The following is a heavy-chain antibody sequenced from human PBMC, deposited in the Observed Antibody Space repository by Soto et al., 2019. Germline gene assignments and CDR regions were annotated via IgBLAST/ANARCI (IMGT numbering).Heavy chain of an antibody. D-gene: IGHD5-18*01. J-gene: IGHJ5*02. V-gene: IGHV3-23*01. CDR3: AKSFGDTAMANWFDP. CDR2: ISGSGGST. Sequence: VGSLRLSCAASGFTFSSYAMSWVRQAPGKGLEWVSAISGSGGSTYYADSVKGRFTISRDNSKNTLYLQMNSLRAEDTAVYYCAKSFGDTAMANWFDPWGQGTLVTVSS. CDR1: GFTFSSYA.